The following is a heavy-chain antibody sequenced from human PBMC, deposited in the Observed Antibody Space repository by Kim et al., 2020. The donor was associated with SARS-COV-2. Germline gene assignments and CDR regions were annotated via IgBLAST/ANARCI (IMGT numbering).Heavy chain of an antibody. CDR3: ARGRYDWNDDLDY. V-gene: IGHV3-33*01. Sequence: GGSLRLSCAASGFTFSTYAMHWVRQAPGKGLEWVALTWFDGSTKYYADSVKGRFTISRDNSKNTLYLQMNSLRDEDTAFYYCARGRYDWNDDLDYWGQGTLVTVSS. CDR2: TWFDGSTK. CDR1: GFTFSTYA. D-gene: IGHD1-20*01. J-gene: IGHJ4*02.